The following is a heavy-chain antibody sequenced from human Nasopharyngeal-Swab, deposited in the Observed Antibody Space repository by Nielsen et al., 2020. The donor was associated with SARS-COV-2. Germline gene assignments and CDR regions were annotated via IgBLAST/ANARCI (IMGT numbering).Heavy chain of an antibody. J-gene: IGHJ4*02. CDR3: AKDAVVAALEYFDY. CDR1: GFTFSDYY. D-gene: IGHD2-15*01. Sequence: SLKISCAASGFTFSDYYMSWIRQAPGKGLEWVSGISWNSGSIGYADSVKGRFTISRDNAKNSLYLQMNSLRAEDTALYYCAKDAVVAALEYFDYWGQGTLVTVSS. V-gene: IGHV3-9*01. CDR2: ISWNSGSI.